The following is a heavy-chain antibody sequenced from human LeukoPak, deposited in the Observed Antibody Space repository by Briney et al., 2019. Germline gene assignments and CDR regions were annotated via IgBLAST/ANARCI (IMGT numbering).Heavy chain of an antibody. D-gene: IGHD4/OR15-4a*01. CDR2: VHHSGST. CDR3: AREPAGRGAVDY. Sequence: SETLSPTCAVSGFSISNNYWWHWIRQPPGKGLEWIGTVHHSGSTYYNPSLKSRVTISVGTSKNQFSLKLTSVTAADTAVHYCAREPAGRGAVDYWGQGTLVTVSS. J-gene: IGHJ4*02. V-gene: IGHV4-38-2*01. CDR1: GFSISNNYW.